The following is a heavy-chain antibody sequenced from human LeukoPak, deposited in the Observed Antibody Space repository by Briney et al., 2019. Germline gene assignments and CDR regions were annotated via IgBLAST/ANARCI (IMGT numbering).Heavy chain of an antibody. J-gene: IGHJ4*02. D-gene: IGHD5-18*01. CDR3: ARFSYSYGPYFDY. V-gene: IGHV1-46*01. Sequence: ASVKVSCKASGGTFSSYAISWVRQAPGQGLEWMGIINPSGGSTSYAQKFQGRVTMTRDMSTSTVYMELSSLRSEDTAVYYCARFSYSYGPYFDYWGQGTLVTVSS. CDR1: GGTFSSYA. CDR2: INPSGGST.